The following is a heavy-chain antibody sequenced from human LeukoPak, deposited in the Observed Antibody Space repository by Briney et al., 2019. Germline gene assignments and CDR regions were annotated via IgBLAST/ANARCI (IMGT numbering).Heavy chain of an antibody. J-gene: IGHJ4*02. CDR3: ARVGPDITSWHY. CDR1: GGSFSDYY. D-gene: IGHD2-2*01. CDR2: INHSGST. V-gene: IGHV4-34*01. Sequence: SETLSLTCAVYGGSFSDYYWTWIRQPPGEGLEWIGEINHSGSTNYNPSLKSRVTISVDTSKNQFSLNLRSVTDADTAVYYCARVGPDITSWHYWGQGTLVTVSS.